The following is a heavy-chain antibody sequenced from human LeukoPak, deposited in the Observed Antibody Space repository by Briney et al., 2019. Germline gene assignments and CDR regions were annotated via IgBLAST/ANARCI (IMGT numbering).Heavy chain of an antibody. V-gene: IGHV4-34*01. J-gene: IGHJ4*02. Sequence: SETLSLTCAVYGGSFSGYYWSWIRQPPGKGLEWIGSIYYSGSTYYNPSLKSRVTISVDTSKNQFSLKLSSVTAADTAVYYCAREGGYDRSFDYWGQGTLVTVSS. CDR3: AREGGYDRSFDY. CDR2: IYYSGST. D-gene: IGHD5-12*01. CDR1: GGSFSGYY.